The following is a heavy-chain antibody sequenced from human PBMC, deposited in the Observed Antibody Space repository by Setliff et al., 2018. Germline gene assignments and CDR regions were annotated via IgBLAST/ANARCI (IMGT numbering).Heavy chain of an antibody. V-gene: IGHV4-39*01. Sequence: SETLSLTCTVSGGSISTSSYYWGWIRQPPGKGLEWIGSIYYSGSTYYNPSLKSRVSISVDTSKNQFSLKLSSVTAADTAVYYCARLGYRGDLDYWGQGTLVTVSS. CDR2: IYYSGST. J-gene: IGHJ4*02. CDR3: ARLGYRGDLDY. CDR1: GGSISTSSYY. D-gene: IGHD5-12*01.